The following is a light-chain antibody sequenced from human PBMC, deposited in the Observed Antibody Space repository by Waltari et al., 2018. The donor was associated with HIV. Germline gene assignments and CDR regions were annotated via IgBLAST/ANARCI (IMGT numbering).Light chain of an antibody. J-gene: IGLJ3*02. CDR1: SPNIGSNT. Sequence: QSVLTQQPSASGTPGQRVTISCSGSSPNIGSNTVNWYQQLPGTDPKLLIYRNNQRPAGVPDRLAGSNSGTAASLAISGLQSEGEANYYCAAWDDSLIGPVFGGGTKLTVL. CDR3: AAWDDSLIGPV. V-gene: IGLV1-44*01. CDR2: RNN.